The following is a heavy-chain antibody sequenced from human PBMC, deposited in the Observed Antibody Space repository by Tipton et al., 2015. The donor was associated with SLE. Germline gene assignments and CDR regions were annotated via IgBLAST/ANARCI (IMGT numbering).Heavy chain of an antibody. Sequence: TLSLTCFVSGGSISTTSYYWCWIRQSPGKGLEWIATIYFSGITYYNPSLNSRATISVDRTKNDFSLKLTSLTATDTAVYYCARQGFREFDSSFDSWGQGILVTVSS. J-gene: IGHJ5*01. CDR1: GGSISTTSYY. V-gene: IGHV4-39*07. CDR2: IYFSGIT. D-gene: IGHD3-10*01. CDR3: ARQGFREFDSSFDS.